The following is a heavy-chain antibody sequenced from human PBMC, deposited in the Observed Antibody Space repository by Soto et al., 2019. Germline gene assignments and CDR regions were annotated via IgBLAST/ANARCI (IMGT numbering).Heavy chain of an antibody. J-gene: IGHJ4*02. CDR1: GGTFSSYA. Sequence: QVQLVQSGAEVKKPGSSVKVSCKASGGTFSSYAISWVRQAPGQGLEWMGGIIPIFGTANYSQKVQGRVTITADESTSTAYMELSSLRSEDTAVYYCARSEDCGGDCYYFDYWGQGTLVTVSS. CDR2: IIPIFGTA. CDR3: ARSEDCGGDCYYFDY. D-gene: IGHD2-21*02. V-gene: IGHV1-69*12.